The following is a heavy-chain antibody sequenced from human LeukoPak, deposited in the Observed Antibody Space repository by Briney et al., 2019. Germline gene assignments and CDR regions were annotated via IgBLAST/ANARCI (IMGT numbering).Heavy chain of an antibody. CDR2: IYSGTI. V-gene: IGHV3-53*01. CDR3: AMKAVPRPRLHDAFDF. J-gene: IGHJ3*01. Sequence: GGSLRLSCTVSGFTVSSNSMSWVRQAPGKGLEWVSFIYSGTIHYSDSVKGRFTISRDNSKNTLYLQMNSLRADDTAVYYCAMKAVPRPRLHDAFDFWGQGTVVSVSS. D-gene: IGHD5-24*01. CDR1: GFTVSSNS.